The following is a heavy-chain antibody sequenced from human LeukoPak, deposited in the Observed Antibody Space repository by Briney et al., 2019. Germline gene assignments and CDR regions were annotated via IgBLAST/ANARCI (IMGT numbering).Heavy chain of an antibody. CDR2: IYASGST. D-gene: IGHD3/OR15-3a*01. V-gene: IGHV4-61*02. CDR3: AGAPAGSLDWLSPFDY. J-gene: IGHJ4*02. Sequence: SETLSLTCTVSGASISSTSYYWSWIRQPAGKRLEWIGCIYASGSTNYNPSLKYRVTITADTSKNQLSLKLSSVTAADTAVYYCAGAPAGSLDWLSPFDYWGQGTLVTVSS. CDR1: GASISSTSYY.